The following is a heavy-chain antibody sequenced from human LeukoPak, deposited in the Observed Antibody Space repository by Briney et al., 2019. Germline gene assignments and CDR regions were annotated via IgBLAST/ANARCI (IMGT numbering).Heavy chain of an antibody. V-gene: IGHV3-66*01. CDR3: AMCTAATGTIY. D-gene: IGHD6-13*01. J-gene: IGHJ1*01. CDR2: LYNGGRT. CDR1: GFTVSSNC. Sequence: GALRLSFAASGFTVSSNCMSWVRQAPGKGLEWVSLLYNGGRTYYADSVKGRFTISRDNSKNTLYLQMNSLRAEDTAVYYCAMCTAATGTIYWGQGTLVTVSS.